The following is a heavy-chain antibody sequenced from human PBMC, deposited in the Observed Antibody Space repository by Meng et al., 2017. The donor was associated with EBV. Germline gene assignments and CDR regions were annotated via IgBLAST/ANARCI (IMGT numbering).Heavy chain of an antibody. V-gene: IGHV1-69*01. CDR2: FLPRLGAP. D-gene: IGHD3-10*01. J-gene: IGHJ4*02. Sequence: VQSAAEVKKPGSAVKVSCKTSGGPFRYYAISWVRQAPGQGLEWLGGFLPRLGAPNYAQKFRGRVKITADESTSTHYMDLSSLRSEDTAIYYCASESGRGYTPDYWGQGTLVTVSS. CDR1: GGPFRYYA. CDR3: ASESGRGYTPDY.